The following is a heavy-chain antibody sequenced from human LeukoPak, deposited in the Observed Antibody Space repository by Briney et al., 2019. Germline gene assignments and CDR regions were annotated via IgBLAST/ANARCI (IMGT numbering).Heavy chain of an antibody. Sequence: GGSLTLSCQASGLTSRNYWMSWVRQAPGEGLKWEANIKEDGSAKYYVVSVKGRLAISRDNGNNSLHLQMNSLRAEDTALYYCAIDRAYYDSSGYFPVFDYWGQGTLVTVSS. J-gene: IGHJ4*02. D-gene: IGHD3-22*01. CDR2: IKEDGSAK. CDR1: GLTSRNYW. V-gene: IGHV3-7*01. CDR3: AIDRAYYDSSGYFPVFDY.